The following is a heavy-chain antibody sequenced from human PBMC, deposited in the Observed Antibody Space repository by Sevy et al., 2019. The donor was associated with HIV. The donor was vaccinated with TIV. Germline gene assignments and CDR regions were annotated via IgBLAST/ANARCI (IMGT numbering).Heavy chain of an antibody. J-gene: IGHJ4*02. CDR3: ARGGSSNSYNHFDY. Sequence: ASVKVSCMASGYTFTGYYMHWVRQAPGQGLEWMGWIIPNSGVTKCAQNFEGKVTMTRDTSITTTYMHLNRLRSDDTAVYYCARGGSSNSYNHFDYWGQGTLVTVSS. CDR1: GYTFTGYY. CDR2: IIPNSGVT. V-gene: IGHV1-2*02. D-gene: IGHD1-1*01.